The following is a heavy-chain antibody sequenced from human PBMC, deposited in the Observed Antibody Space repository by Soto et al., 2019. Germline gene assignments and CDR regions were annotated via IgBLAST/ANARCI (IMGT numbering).Heavy chain of an antibody. J-gene: IGHJ4*02. D-gene: IGHD6-19*01. Sequence: QVQLQESGPGLVKPSETLSLTCTISGGSISGYYWTWVRQTPRKGLQWIGYIYYTGSNNYNYNPTLNSXVTXSXGKSKQQFALKLSSVTAADTAIYYCARHSSGWYLDRWGQGTLVTVSS. V-gene: IGHV4-59*08. CDR1: GGSISGYY. CDR2: IYYTGSN. CDR3: ARHSSGWYLDR.